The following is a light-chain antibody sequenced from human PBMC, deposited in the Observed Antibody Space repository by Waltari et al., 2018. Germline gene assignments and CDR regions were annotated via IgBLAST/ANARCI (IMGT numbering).Light chain of an antibody. Sequence: IVMTKSPVSMSVSPGEGVTLPCTASESVGTDVAWYRHKPGQPPRLLIYYANARATGVPARISGSGSGTDFTLTISSLEPEDFAFYYCQQSRQWPRRTFGQGTKLEI. V-gene: IGKV3D-15*01. CDR3: QQSRQWPRRT. CDR1: ESVGTD. J-gene: IGKJ2*01. CDR2: YAN.